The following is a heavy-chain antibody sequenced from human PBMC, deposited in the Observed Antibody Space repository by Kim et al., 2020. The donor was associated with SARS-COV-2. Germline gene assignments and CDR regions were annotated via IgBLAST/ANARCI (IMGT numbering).Heavy chain of an antibody. J-gene: IGHJ4*02. V-gene: IGHV3-48*02. CDR1: GFTFSSYA. CDR2: ISTGSSWI. Sequence: GGSLRLSCAVSGFTFSSYAMSWVRQAPGKGLEWVAYISTGSSWIYYADSVKGRFTISRDSAKNSLFLQMNGLREEDTAVYYCARDCGHGGNFDNWGQGTVVSVSS. CDR3: ARDCGHGGNFDN. D-gene: IGHD2-15*01.